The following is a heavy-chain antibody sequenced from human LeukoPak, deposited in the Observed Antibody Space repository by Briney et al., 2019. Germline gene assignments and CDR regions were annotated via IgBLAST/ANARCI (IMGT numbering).Heavy chain of an antibody. CDR1: GFSFSTYA. CDR3: AKDRLDLRYSGYPDY. V-gene: IGHV3-23*01. Sequence: GGSLRLSCAASGFSFSTYAMTWVRQAPGEGLEWVSVISGDGSDINYSDSVKGRFTISRDNSKNTLYLQMNSLRAEDTAVYYCAKDRLDLRYSGYPDYWGQGTLVTVSS. D-gene: IGHD5-12*01. CDR2: ISGDGSDI. J-gene: IGHJ4*02.